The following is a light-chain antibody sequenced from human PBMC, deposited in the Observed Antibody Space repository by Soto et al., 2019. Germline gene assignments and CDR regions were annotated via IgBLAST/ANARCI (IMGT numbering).Light chain of an antibody. J-gene: IGKJ1*01. CDR3: QQRSNWPRT. Sequence: ETVLTQSPGTLSLSPGERATLSCRASQSVRSRYLAWYQQKPGQAPRLLISGASSRATGIPDRFSGSGSGTDFTLTVSRLEPEDFAVYYCQQRSNWPRTFGQGTKVDIK. CDR2: GAS. V-gene: IGKV3D-20*02. CDR1: QSVRSRY.